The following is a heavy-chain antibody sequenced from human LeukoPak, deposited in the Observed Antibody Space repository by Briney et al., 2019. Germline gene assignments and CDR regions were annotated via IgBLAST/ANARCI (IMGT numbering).Heavy chain of an antibody. V-gene: IGHV3-20*04. D-gene: IGHD3-16*01. CDR1: GFTFDDYD. CDR2: INWNGGST. CDR3: ARDSNPYDYVWGPMDV. Sequence: PGGSLRLSCAASGFTFDDYDMSWVRQAPGKGLEWVSGINWNGGSTGYADSVKGRFTISRGNAKNSLYLQMNSLRAEDTAVYYCARDSNPYDYVWGPMDVWGKGTTVTVSS. J-gene: IGHJ6*03.